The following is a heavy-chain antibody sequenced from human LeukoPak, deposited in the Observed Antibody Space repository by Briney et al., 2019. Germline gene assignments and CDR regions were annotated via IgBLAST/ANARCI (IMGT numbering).Heavy chain of an antibody. D-gene: IGHD5-18*01. Sequence: GGSLRLSCASSGFTFSSYRMTWVRQAPGKGLECVDTIKQDGSEKYYVASVKGRFTISRDNAKNSLYLQMNSLRGEDTAVYYCARAGGYSRALQYWGQGTPVTVSS. CDR2: IKQDGSEK. V-gene: IGHV3-7*01. CDR1: GFTFSSYR. CDR3: ARAGGYSRALQY. J-gene: IGHJ1*01.